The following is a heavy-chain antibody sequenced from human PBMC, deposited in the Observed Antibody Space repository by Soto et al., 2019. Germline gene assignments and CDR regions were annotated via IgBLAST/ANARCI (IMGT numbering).Heavy chain of an antibody. D-gene: IGHD3-9*01. V-gene: IGHV3-74*01. J-gene: IGHJ3*01. CDR1: GFTFSSYW. CDR2: IHSGGSSR. Sequence: PVGSLRLSCVASGFTFSSYWMQWVRQAPGKGLVWVSGIHSGGSSRTYADSVKGRFTISRDNAKNTVYLQMNSLRAEDTAVYYCARGDYFDHSGPFSDAFDVWGQGTMVTVSS. CDR3: ARGDYFDHSGPFSDAFDV.